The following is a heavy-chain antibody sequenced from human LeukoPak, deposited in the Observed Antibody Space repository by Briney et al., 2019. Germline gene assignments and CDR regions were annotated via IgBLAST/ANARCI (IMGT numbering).Heavy chain of an antibody. D-gene: IGHD2/OR15-2a*01. CDR3: VSFYEAY. CDR1: GNYW. J-gene: IGHJ4*02. Sequence: GSLRLSCAASGNYWMHWVRQAPGKGLVWVSHINSDGSWTSYADSVKGRFTISKDNAKNTVYLQMNNLRAEDTAVYYCVSFYEAYWGRGTLVTVSS. V-gene: IGHV3-74*01. CDR2: INSDGSWT.